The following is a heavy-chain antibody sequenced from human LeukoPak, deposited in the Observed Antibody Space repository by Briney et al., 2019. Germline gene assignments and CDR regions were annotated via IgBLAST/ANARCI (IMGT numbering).Heavy chain of an antibody. V-gene: IGHV3-53*03. CDR2: IYADGNT. J-gene: IGHJ4*02. D-gene: IGHD3-16*02. CDR1: GGSISSSTYF. CDR3: AKESWQGFDY. Sequence: ETLSLTCTVSGGSISSSTYFWGWIRQPPGKGLEWVSFIYADGNTYYADSVKGRFTISRDISKNAVYLQMNSLRAEDTAVYYCAKESWQGFDYWGQGTLVTVSS.